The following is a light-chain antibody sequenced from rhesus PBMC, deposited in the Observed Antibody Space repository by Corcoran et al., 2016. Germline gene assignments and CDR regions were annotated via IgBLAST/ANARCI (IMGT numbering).Light chain of an antibody. CDR3: LQCLSSPLT. CDR2: KAS. Sequence: DIQMTQSPSSLSASVGDTVTIICRASQSISSWLDWYQQKPGKAPKLLIYKASRFQSVVLSRFSGRWSVTAVTLTISSLQPEDFATYYCLQCLSSPLTFGGGTKVELK. CDR1: QSISSW. J-gene: IGKJ4*01. V-gene: IGKV1-22*01.